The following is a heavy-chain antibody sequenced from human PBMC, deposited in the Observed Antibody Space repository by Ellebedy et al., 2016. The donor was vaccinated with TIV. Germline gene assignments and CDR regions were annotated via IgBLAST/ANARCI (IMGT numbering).Heavy chain of an antibody. Sequence: GESLKISCAASGFTFSSYGMHWVRQAPGKGLEWVSAISGSGGSTYYADSVKGRFTISRDNSKNTLYLQINSLRAEDTAVYYCAKGVGATWYRGFDYWGQGTLVTVSS. V-gene: IGHV3-23*01. D-gene: IGHD1-26*01. CDR2: ISGSGGST. CDR3: AKGVGATWYRGFDY. CDR1: GFTFSSYG. J-gene: IGHJ4*02.